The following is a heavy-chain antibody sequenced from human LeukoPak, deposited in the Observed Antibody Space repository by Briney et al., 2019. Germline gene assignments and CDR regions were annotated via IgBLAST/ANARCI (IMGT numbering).Heavy chain of an antibody. Sequence: PGRSLRLSCAASGFTFSSYAMHWVRQAPGKGLEWVAVISYDGSNKYYADSVKGRFTISRDNSKNTLYLQMNSLRAEDTAVYYCARDLLDGCGYFDYWGQGTLVTVSS. J-gene: IGHJ4*02. CDR3: ARDLLDGCGYFDY. CDR1: GFTFSSYA. CDR2: ISYDGSNK. D-gene: IGHD2-15*01. V-gene: IGHV3-30*04.